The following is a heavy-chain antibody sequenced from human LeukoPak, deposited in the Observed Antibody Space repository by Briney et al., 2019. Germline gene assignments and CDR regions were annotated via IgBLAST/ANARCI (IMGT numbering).Heavy chain of an antibody. J-gene: IGHJ5*02. CDR3: ARADSSWYWGWFDP. Sequence: PGGSLRLSCAASGFTFSDYYMSWIRQAPGKGLEWISYISSRGDSIQYADSVKGRFTMSRDNAKSSVHLQMSSLRAEDTAVYYCARADSSWYWGWFDPWGQGILVTVSS. D-gene: IGHD6-13*01. CDR1: GFTFSDYY. CDR2: ISSRGDSI. V-gene: IGHV3-11*01.